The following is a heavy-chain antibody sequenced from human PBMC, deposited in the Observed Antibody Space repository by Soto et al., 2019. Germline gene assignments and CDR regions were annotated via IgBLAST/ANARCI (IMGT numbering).Heavy chain of an antibody. CDR2: INPSGGST. V-gene: IGHV1-46*01. Sequence: ASVKVSCKASGGTFSSYAISWVRQAPGQGLEWMGIINPSGGSTSYAQKFQGRVTMTRDTSTSTVYMELSSLRSEDTAVYYCARDKTYGQWLVPDNYYYYGMDVWGQGTTVTVSS. J-gene: IGHJ6*02. CDR3: ARDKTYGQWLVPDNYYYYGMDV. CDR1: GGTFSSYA. D-gene: IGHD6-19*01.